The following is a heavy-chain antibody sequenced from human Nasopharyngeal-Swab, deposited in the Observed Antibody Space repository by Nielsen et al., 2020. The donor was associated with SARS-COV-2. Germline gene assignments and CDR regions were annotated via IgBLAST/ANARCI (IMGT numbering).Heavy chain of an antibody. D-gene: IGHD3-9*01. CDR2: INSDGSST. CDR3: ARDNYDILTGYYYYYYGMDV. CDR1: GFTFSSYW. J-gene: IGHJ6*02. Sequence: GGPLRLSCAASGFTFSSYWMHWVRQAPGKGLVWVSRINSDGSSTSYADSVKGRFTISRDNAKNTLYLQMNSLRAEDTAVYYCARDNYDILTGYYYYYYGMDVWGQGTTVTVSS. V-gene: IGHV3-74*01.